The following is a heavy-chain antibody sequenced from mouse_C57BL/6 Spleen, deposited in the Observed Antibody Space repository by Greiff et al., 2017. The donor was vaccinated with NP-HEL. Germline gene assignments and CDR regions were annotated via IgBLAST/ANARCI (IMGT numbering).Heavy chain of an antibody. CDR1: GYTFTSYW. Sequence: QVQLQQPGAELVRPGTSVKLSCKASGYTFTSYWMHWVKQRPGQGLEWIGVIDPSDSYTNYNQKFKGKGTLTVDTSSSTAYMQLSSLTSEDSAVYYCARGAYYSNFTGAMDYWGQGTSVTVSS. J-gene: IGHJ4*01. CDR2: IDPSDSYT. V-gene: IGHV1-59*01. CDR3: ARGAYYSNFTGAMDY. D-gene: IGHD2-5*01.